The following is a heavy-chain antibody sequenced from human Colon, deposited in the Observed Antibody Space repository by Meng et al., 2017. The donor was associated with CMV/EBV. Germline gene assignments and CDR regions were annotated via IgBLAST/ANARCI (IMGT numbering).Heavy chain of an antibody. V-gene: IGHV1-3*01. CDR3: VRERGYNRYDYHRSFDY. CDR1: GFTFTTYA. CDR2: INLGHGNT. J-gene: IGHJ4*02. D-gene: IGHD5-12*01. Sequence: QVQLVQSGAEVKKPGASGMVSCKASGFTFTTYAIHWVRQAPEQRREWMGWINLGHGNTEYSQKFQGRITLTRDTSANIAYMELSSLRSEDTAVYYCVRERGYNRYDYHRSFDYWGQGTLVTVSS.